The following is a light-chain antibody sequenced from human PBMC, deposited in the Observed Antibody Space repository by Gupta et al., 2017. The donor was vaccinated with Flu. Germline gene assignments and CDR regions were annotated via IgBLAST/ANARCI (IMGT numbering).Light chain of an antibody. CDR2: EVN. V-gene: IGLV2-23*02. Sequence: TSSDVGNYNLVSWYQQHPGKAPKLMIYEVNKRPSGVFNRFSGSKSGNTASLTISGLQAEDEADYYCCSYAGSSTWVVGGGTKLTVL. J-gene: IGLJ3*02. CDR3: CSYAGSSTWV. CDR1: SSDVGNYNL.